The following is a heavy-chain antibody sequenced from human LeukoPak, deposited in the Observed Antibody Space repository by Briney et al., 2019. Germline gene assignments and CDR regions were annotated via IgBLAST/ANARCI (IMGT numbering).Heavy chain of an antibody. CDR1: GYTFTSYY. D-gene: IGHD3-22*01. CDR2: INPSGGST. J-gene: IGHJ4*02. CDR3: GGNDADYYDSSGYYRIDY. Sequence: ASVKVSCKASGYTFTSYYMHWVRQAPGQGLEWMGIINPSGGSTSYTQKFQGRVTMTRDTSTSTVYMELSSLRSEDTAVYYCGGNDADYYDSSGYYRIDYWGQGTLVTVSS. V-gene: IGHV1-46*01.